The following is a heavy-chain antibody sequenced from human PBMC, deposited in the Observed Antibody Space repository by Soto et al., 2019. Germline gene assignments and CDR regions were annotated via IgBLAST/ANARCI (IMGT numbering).Heavy chain of an antibody. V-gene: IGHV4-59*01. CDR2: GYNSGRT. CDR1: GGSISSYY. CDR3: ARGGPSSKWLDP. J-gene: IGHJ5*02. Sequence: SETLSLTCTVSGGSISSYYWSWILQPPGKGLEWIGDGYNSGRTNYNPSLKSRVTISIDTSKNQFSMKLTSLTATDTAVYYCARGGPSSKWLDPWGQGTLVTVSS.